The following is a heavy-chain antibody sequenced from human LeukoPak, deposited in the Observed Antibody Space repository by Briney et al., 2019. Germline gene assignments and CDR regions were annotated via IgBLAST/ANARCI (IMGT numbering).Heavy chain of an antibody. Sequence: GGSLRLSCAASGFTFSSYAMHWVRQAPGKGLEYVSAISSNGGSTYYANSVKGRFTISRDNSKNTLYLQMNSLRAEDTAVYYCAKEEYYYDSSDYAYWYFDLWGRGTLVTVSS. CDR3: AKEEYYYDSSDYAYWYFDL. CDR2: ISSNGGST. CDR1: GFTFSSYA. D-gene: IGHD3-22*01. V-gene: IGHV3-64*01. J-gene: IGHJ2*01.